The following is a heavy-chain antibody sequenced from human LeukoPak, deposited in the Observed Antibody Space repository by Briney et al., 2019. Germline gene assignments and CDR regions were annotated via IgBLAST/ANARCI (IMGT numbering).Heavy chain of an antibody. CDR3: ARGPRRAFDI. CDR1: GGSFSGYY. Sequence: SETLSLTCAVYGGSFSGYYWSWIRQPPVKGLEWIGEINHSGSTNYNPSLKSRVTISVDTSKNQFSLKLSSVTAADTAVYYCARGPRRAFDIWGQGTMVTVSS. V-gene: IGHV4-34*01. J-gene: IGHJ3*02. D-gene: IGHD5-24*01. CDR2: INHSGST.